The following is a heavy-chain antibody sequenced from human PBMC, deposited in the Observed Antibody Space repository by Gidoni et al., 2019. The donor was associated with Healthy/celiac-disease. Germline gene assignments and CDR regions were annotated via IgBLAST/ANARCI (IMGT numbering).Heavy chain of an antibody. CDR1: GGTFSSYA. J-gene: IGHJ4*02. Sequence: QVQLVQSGAEVKKPGSSVKVSCKASGGTFSSYAISWVRHAPGQGLEWMGGIIPIFGTANYAQKFQGRVTITADESTSTAYMELSSLRSEDTAVYYCARDASGPEHPSSGSSYWVDYWGQGTLVTVSS. D-gene: IGHD3-22*01. CDR2: IIPIFGTA. V-gene: IGHV1-69*01. CDR3: ARDASGPEHPSSGSSYWVDY.